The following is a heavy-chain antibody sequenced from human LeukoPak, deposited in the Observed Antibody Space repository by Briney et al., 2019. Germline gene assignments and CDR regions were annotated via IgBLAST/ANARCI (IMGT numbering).Heavy chain of an antibody. V-gene: IGHV1-46*01. D-gene: IGHD2-21*02. CDR2: INPSGGST. Sequence: GASVKVSCKASGYTFTSYYMHWVRQAPGQGLEWMGIINPSGGSTSYAQKFQGRVTMTRDTSTSTVYMELSSLRSEDTAVYYCARDLLSGGDGYALSYWGQGTLVTVSS. J-gene: IGHJ4*02. CDR1: GYTFTSYY. CDR3: ARDLLSGGDGYALSY.